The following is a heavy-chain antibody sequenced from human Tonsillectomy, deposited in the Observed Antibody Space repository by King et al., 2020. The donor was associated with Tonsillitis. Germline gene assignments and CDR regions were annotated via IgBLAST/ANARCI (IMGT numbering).Heavy chain of an antibody. CDR1: GFTFSTYS. CDR2: IISSSSYL. V-gene: IGHV3-21*01. D-gene: IGHD4/OR15-4a*01. CDR3: ARGDATMLGANVG. J-gene: IGHJ4*02. Sequence: QLVQSGGGLVKPGGSLRLSCAASGFTFSTYSMYWVRQAPGRGLEWGSSIISSSSYLYYAHSVKGRFTISRDNAKNSLYLQMNSLRAEDTAVYYCARGDATMLGANVGWGQGTLVTVSS.